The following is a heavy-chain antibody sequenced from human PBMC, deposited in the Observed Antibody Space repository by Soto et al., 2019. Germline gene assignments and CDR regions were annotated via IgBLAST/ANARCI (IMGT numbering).Heavy chain of an antibody. V-gene: IGHV1-18*01. CDR1: GYTFTSYG. Sequence: GASVKVSCKASGYTFTSYGISWVRQALGQGLEWMGWISAYNGNTNYAQKLQGRVTMTTDTSTSTAYMELRSLRSDDTVVYYCARVVAVAGTNWFDPWRQGTLVTVSS. J-gene: IGHJ5*02. CDR3: ARVVAVAGTNWFDP. D-gene: IGHD6-19*01. CDR2: ISAYNGNT.